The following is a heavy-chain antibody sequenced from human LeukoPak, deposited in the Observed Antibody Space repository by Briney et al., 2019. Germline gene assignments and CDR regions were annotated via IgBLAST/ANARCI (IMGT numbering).Heavy chain of an antibody. CDR1: GFTFSSYS. Sequence: GGSLRLSCAASGFTFSSYSMNWVCQAPGKGLEWVSFISSSSSYIYYADSVKGRFTISRDNAKNSLYLQMNSLRAEDTAVYYCARGEYGSGSYHIDYWGQGTLVTVSS. D-gene: IGHD3-10*01. V-gene: IGHV3-21*01. CDR2: ISSSSSYI. CDR3: ARGEYGSGSYHIDY. J-gene: IGHJ4*02.